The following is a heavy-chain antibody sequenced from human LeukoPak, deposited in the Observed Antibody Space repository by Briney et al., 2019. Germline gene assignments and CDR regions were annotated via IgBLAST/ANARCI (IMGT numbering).Heavy chain of an antibody. CDR3: ARGERIAVAGRPSGDY. CDR1: GGSFSGYY. V-gene: IGHV4-34*01. D-gene: IGHD6-19*01. CDR2: INHSGST. J-gene: IGHJ4*02. Sequence: SETLSLTCAVYGGSFSGYYWSWIRQPPGKGLEWIGEINHSGSTNYNPSLKSRVTISVDTSKNQFSLKLSSVTAADTAVYYCARGERIAVAGRPSGDYWGQGTLVTVSS.